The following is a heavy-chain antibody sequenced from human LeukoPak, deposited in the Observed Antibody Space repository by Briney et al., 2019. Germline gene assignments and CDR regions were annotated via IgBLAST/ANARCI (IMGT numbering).Heavy chain of an antibody. CDR2: INPSGGST. Sequence: ASVRVSCKASGYTFTSYYMHWVRQAPGQGLEWMGIINPSGGSTSYAQKFQGRVTMTRDMSTGTVYMELSSLRSEDTAVYYCARDSWSPFLGRFDYWGQGTLVTVSS. V-gene: IGHV1-46*01. CDR3: ARDSWSPFLGRFDY. D-gene: IGHD3-3*01. CDR1: GYTFTSYY. J-gene: IGHJ4*02.